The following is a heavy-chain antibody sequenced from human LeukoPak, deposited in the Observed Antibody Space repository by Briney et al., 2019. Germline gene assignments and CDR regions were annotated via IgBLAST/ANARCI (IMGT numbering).Heavy chain of an antibody. Sequence: TGGSLRLSCAASGFTFSSYAMSWVRQAPGKGLEWVSAISGSGGSTYYADSVKGRFTISRDNSKNTLYLQMNSLRAEDTAVYYCALYYYGSGSYYNGDGEDYWGQGSVVTVSS. V-gene: IGHV3-23*01. J-gene: IGHJ4*02. CDR2: ISGSGGST. CDR3: ALYYYGSGSYYNGDGEDY. D-gene: IGHD3-10*01. CDR1: GFTFSSYA.